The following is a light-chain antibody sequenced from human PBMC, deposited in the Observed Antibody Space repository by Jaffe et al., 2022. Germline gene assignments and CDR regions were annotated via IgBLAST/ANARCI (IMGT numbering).Light chain of an antibody. J-gene: IGKJ2*01. CDR3: QQYYNLPPEYT. CDR2: GAT. V-gene: IGKV1-33*01. Sequence: DIQMTQSPSSLSASVGDRVTITCQASQGIDNSINWYQQKPGKAPKLLIYGATNLEEGVPSRFSGSGSGTHFTFTISSLQSEDIATYYCQQYYNLPPEYTFGQGTKLEIK. CDR1: QGIDNS.